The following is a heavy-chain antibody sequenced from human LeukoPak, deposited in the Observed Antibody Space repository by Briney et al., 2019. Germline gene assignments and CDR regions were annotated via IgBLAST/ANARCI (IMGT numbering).Heavy chain of an antibody. CDR1: GGSISSYY. CDR2: IYYSGST. CDR3: AARNWYYYDSSGYYAY. J-gene: IGHJ4*02. V-gene: IGHV4-59*01. Sequence: ETLSLTCTVSGGSISSYYWSWIRQPPGKGLEWIGYIYYSGSTNYNPSLKSRVTISVDTSKNQFSLKLSSVTAADTAVYYCAARNWYYYDSSGYYAYWGQGILVTVSS. D-gene: IGHD3-22*01.